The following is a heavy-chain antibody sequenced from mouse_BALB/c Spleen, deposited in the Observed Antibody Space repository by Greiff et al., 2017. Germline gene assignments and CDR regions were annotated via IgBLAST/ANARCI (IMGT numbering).Heavy chain of an antibody. CDR1: GFTFSSYA. CDR2: ISSGGSYT. D-gene: IGHD2-3*01. J-gene: IGHJ3*01. Sequence: VQLKESGGGLVKPGGSLKLSCAASGFTFSSYAMSWVRQSPEKRLEWVAEISSGGSYTYYPDTVTGRFTISRDNAKNTLYLEMSSLRSEDTAMYYCATLYDGPFAYWGQGTLVTVSA. V-gene: IGHV5-9-4*01. CDR3: ATLYDGPFAY.